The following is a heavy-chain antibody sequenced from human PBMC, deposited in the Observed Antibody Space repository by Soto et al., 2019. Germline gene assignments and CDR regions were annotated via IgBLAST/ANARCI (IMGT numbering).Heavy chain of an antibody. CDR3: ARARIKAFDI. CDR2: IIAYNGTT. D-gene: IGHD2-15*01. CDR1: GGTFSSYA. Sequence: ASVKVSCKASGGTFSSYAISWVRQAPGQGLEWMGGIIAYNGTTNYAQKLQGRVTMTTDASTSTAYMELRSLRSDDTAVYYCARARIKAFDIWGQGTMVTVSS. V-gene: IGHV1-18*01. J-gene: IGHJ3*02.